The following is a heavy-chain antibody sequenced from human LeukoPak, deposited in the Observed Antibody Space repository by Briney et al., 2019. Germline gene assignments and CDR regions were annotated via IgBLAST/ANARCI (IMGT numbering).Heavy chain of an antibody. J-gene: IGHJ6*03. Sequence: SVKLSCKASGGTFSSYAISWVRQAPGQGLEWMGGIIPIFGTANYAQKFQGRVTITADKSTSTAYMELSSLRSEDTVVYYCAGVVGLTGYSSSWYSGYYYYMDVWGKGTTVTVSS. CDR1: GGTFSSYA. V-gene: IGHV1-69*06. CDR2: IIPIFGTA. CDR3: AGVVGLTGYSSSWYSGYYYYMDV. D-gene: IGHD6-13*01.